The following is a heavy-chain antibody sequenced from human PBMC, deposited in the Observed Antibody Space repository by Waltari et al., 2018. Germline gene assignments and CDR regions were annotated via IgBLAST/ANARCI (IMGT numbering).Heavy chain of an antibody. D-gene: IGHD3-9*01. Sequence: QVQLVQSGAEVKKPGASVKVSCKASGYTFTGYYMHWLRQAPGQGLEWMGWINPNSGGTNYAQKFQGRVTMTRDTSISTAYMELSRLRSDDTAVYYCARGLRIDWLRADWFDPWGQGTLVTVSS. J-gene: IGHJ5*02. CDR1: GYTFTGYY. CDR2: INPNSGGT. CDR3: ARGLRIDWLRADWFDP. V-gene: IGHV1-2*02.